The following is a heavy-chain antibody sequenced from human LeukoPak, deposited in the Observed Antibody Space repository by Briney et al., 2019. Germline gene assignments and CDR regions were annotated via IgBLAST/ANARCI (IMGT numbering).Heavy chain of an antibody. CDR3: ARDWGDYYYYYMDV. J-gene: IGHJ6*03. V-gene: IGHV3-21*01. CDR1: GFTFSSYS. Sequence: GGSLRLSCAASGFTFSSYSMNWVRQAPGKGLEWVSSISSSSSYIYYADSVKGRFTISRDNAKNSLYLQMNSLRAEDTAVYYCARDWGDYYYYYMDVWGKGTTVTASS. CDR2: ISSSSSYI. D-gene: IGHD3-16*01.